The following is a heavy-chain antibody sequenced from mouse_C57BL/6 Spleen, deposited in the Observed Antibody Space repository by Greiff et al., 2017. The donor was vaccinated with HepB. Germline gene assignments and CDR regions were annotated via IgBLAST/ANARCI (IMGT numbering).Heavy chain of an antibody. CDR3: ARGGWYFDV. V-gene: IGHV3-1*01. Sequence: EVKLQESGPGMVIPSQSLSLTCTVTGYSITSGYDWHWIRHFPGNKLEWMGYISYSGSTNYNPSLKSRISITHDTSKTHFFLKLNSVTTEDTATYYCARGGWYFDVWGTGTTVTVSS. J-gene: IGHJ1*03. CDR1: GYSITSGYD. CDR2: ISYSGST.